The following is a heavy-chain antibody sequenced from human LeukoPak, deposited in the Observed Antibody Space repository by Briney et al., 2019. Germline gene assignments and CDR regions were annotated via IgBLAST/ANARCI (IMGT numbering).Heavy chain of an antibody. CDR3: ARDRRYYDSSGYYFHWYFDL. CDR2: IYSGVST. Sequence: GGSLRLSCAASGFTVSSNYMSWVRQAPGKGLEWVSVIYSGVSTYYADSVKGRFTISRDNSKNTLYLQMNSLRAEDKALYYCARDRRYYDSSGYYFHWYFDLWGRGTLVTVSS. D-gene: IGHD3-22*01. CDR1: GFTVSSNY. V-gene: IGHV3-53*01. J-gene: IGHJ2*01.